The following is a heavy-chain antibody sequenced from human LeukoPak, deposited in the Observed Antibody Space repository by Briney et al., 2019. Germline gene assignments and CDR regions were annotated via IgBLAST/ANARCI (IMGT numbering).Heavy chain of an antibody. V-gene: IGHV3-23*01. CDR2: ISGSGGST. CDR3: AKDHYYGSGFPSLVDY. CDR1: GFTFGSYA. D-gene: IGHD3-10*01. J-gene: IGHJ4*02. Sequence: GGTLRLSCAASGFTFGSYAMSWVRQAPGKGLEWVSAISGSGGSTYYADSVKGRFTISRDNSKNTLYLQMNSLRAEDTAVYYCAKDHYYGSGFPSLVDYWGQGTLVTVSS.